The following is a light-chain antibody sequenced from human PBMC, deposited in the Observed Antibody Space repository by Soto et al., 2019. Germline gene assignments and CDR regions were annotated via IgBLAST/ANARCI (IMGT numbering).Light chain of an antibody. J-gene: IGKJ4*01. CDR1: QNITRW. CDR3: QQFKNYPRT. V-gene: IGKV1-5*03. Sequence: DIQMTQSPSTLSTSIGDRVTITCRASQNITRWLAWYQQKPGKAPKLLIYQASTLESGVPSRFSGSGSGTEFSLTISSLQPDDFATYYCQQFKNYPRTCGGGTKVDIK. CDR2: QAS.